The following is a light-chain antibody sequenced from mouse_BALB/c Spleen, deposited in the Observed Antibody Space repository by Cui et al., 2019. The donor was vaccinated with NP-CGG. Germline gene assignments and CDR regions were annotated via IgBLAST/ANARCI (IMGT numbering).Light chain of an antibody. CDR3: ALWYSNHWV. CDR2: GTN. J-gene: IGLJ1*01. Sequence: HAVVTQQSVHTTSPGETVTLTCRSSTGAVTTSNYANWVQEKPDHLFTGLIGGTNNRAPGVSARFSGSLIGDKAALTITGAQTEDEAIYFCALWYSNHWVFGGGTKLTVL. V-gene: IGLV1*01. CDR1: TGAVTTSNY.